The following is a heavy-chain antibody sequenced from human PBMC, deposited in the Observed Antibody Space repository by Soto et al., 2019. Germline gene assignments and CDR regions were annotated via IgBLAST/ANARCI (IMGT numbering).Heavy chain of an antibody. Sequence: GSLRLSCAASGFTFSSYAMSWVRQAPGKGLEWIGEIYHSGSTNYNPSLKSRVTISVDKSKNQFSLKLRSVTAADTAVYFCVRGQPXRXTIFEVVIRSYDYGMDVWGQGTTVTVSS. V-gene: IGHV4-4*01. CDR3: VRGQPXRXTIFEVVIRSYDYGMDV. D-gene: IGHD3-3*02. CDR2: IYHSGST. J-gene: IGHJ6*02. CDR1: GFTFSSYAM.